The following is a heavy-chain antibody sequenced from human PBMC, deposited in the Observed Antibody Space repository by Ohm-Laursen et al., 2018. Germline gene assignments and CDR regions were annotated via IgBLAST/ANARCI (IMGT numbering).Heavy chain of an antibody. V-gene: IGHV3-7*03. J-gene: IGHJ4*02. CDR1: GFTFSNYW. D-gene: IGHD5-18*01. Sequence: SLRLSCAASGFTFSNYWMSWDRQTPGKGLEWVANIKQDGGEKNFADSVKGRFTISRDNAKNSLYLQMNSLRAEDTAVYYCAKGRRYSYGYSVDYWGQGTLVTVSS. CDR3: AKGRRYSYGYSVDY. CDR2: IKQDGGEK.